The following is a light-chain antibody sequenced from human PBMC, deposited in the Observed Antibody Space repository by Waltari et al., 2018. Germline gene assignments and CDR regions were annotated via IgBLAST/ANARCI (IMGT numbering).Light chain of an antibody. CDR1: SSNIGAGYG. Sequence: QSVLTQPPSVSGAPGQRVTISCTGSSSNIGAGYGVYWYQQLPGTAPKFLISGKDNRPSWFPDRFSASRSGTSASLVITGLQAEDEADYYCQSYDITLTAPYVFGTGTKVTVL. V-gene: IGLV1-40*01. CDR3: QSYDITLTAPYV. J-gene: IGLJ1*01. CDR2: GKD.